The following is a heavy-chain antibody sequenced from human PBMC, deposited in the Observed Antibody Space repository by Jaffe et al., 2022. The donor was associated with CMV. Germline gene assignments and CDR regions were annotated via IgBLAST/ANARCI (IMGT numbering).Heavy chain of an antibody. CDR3: ARDRPLREHIVVVTAPVGAPDY. V-gene: IGHV1-3*01. D-gene: IGHD2-21*02. CDR2: INAGNGNT. J-gene: IGHJ4*02. CDR1: GYTFTSYA. Sequence: QVQLVQSGAEVKKPGASVKVSCKASGYTFTSYAMHWVRQAPGQRLEWMGWINAGNGNTKYSQKFQGRVTITRDTSASTAYMELSSLRSEDTAVYYCARDRPLREHIVVVTAPVGAPDYWGQGTLVTVSS.